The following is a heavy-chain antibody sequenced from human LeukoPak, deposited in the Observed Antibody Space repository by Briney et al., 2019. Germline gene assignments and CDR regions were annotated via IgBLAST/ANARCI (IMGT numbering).Heavy chain of an antibody. Sequence: WASVKVSCKASGGTFSSYAISWVRQAPGQGLEWMGGIIPIFGTANYARTFQGRVTITADESTSTAYMELSSLRSEDTAVYYCARDYYDSSGPGTYYMDVWGKGTTVTVSS. V-gene: IGHV1-69*13. J-gene: IGHJ6*03. D-gene: IGHD3-22*01. CDR3: ARDYYDSSGPGTYYMDV. CDR1: GGTFSSYA. CDR2: IIPIFGTA.